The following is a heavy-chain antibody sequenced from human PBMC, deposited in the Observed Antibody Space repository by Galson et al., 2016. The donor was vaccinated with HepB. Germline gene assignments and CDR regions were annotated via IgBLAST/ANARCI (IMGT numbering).Heavy chain of an antibody. CDR1: GFSFSSSA. CDR2: ISCHGSNK. V-gene: IGHV3-30*04. J-gene: IGHJ4*02. Sequence: SLRLSCAASGFSFSSSAMHWVRQAPGKGLEWVAVISCHGSNKYYLDSVKGQFTISRDNSKNTLYLQMNRLRVEDTAMYYCARDGYYYGSGSYGAATYWGQGTPVTVSS. D-gene: IGHD3-10*01. CDR3: ARDGYYYGSGSYGAATY.